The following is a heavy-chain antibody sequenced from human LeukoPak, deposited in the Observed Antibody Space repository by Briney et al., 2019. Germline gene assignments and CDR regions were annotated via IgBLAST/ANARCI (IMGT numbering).Heavy chain of an antibody. J-gene: IGHJ4*02. CDR2: IYPGDSDT. CDR1: GYSFTGYW. Sequence: GESLKISCKGSGYSFTGYWIGWVRQVPGKGLEWMGIIYPGDSDTRYSPSFQGQVTISADKSINTAYLQWSSLKASDTALYYCARSTQWELLGYFDYWGQGTLVTVSS. CDR3: ARSTQWELLGYFDY. V-gene: IGHV5-51*01. D-gene: IGHD1-26*01.